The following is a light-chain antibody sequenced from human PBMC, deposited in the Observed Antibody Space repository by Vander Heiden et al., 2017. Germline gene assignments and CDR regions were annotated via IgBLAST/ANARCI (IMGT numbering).Light chain of an antibody. CDR2: EVT. CDR3: SSYAGSNNLV. J-gene: IGLJ3*02. Sequence: QSALTQPPSASGSPGQSVTISCTGTSSAVGGYNYVSWYQQHPGKAPKLMIYEVTKRPSGVPDRFFGSKSGNTASLTVSGLQAEDEADYYCSSYAGSNNLVFGGGTKLTVL. V-gene: IGLV2-8*01. CDR1: SSAVGGYNY.